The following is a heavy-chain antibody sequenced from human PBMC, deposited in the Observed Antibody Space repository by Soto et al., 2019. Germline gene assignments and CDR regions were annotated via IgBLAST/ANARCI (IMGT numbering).Heavy chain of an antibody. CDR1: GGSISSYY. V-gene: IGHV4-59*01. Sequence: PSETLSLTCTVSGGSISSYYWSWIRQPPGKGLEWIGYIYYSGSTNYNPSLKSRVTISVDKSKNQFSLKLSSVTAADTAVYYCARVIVVVPAAIRFFDYWGQGTLVTVSS. D-gene: IGHD2-2*01. J-gene: IGHJ4*02. CDR2: IYYSGST. CDR3: ARVIVVVPAAIRFFDY.